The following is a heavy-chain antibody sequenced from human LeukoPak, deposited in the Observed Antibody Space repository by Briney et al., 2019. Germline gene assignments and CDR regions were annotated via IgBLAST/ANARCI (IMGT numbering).Heavy chain of an antibody. Sequence: GGSLRLSCAASGFTFSSYAMSWVRQAPGKGLVWVSRINSDGSSTSYADSVKGRFTISRDNAKNTLYLQMNSLRAEDTAVYYCARDKRAYGDYDWFDPWGQGTLVTVSS. CDR1: GFTFSSYA. J-gene: IGHJ5*02. CDR2: INSDGSST. V-gene: IGHV3-74*01. CDR3: ARDKRAYGDYDWFDP. D-gene: IGHD4-17*01.